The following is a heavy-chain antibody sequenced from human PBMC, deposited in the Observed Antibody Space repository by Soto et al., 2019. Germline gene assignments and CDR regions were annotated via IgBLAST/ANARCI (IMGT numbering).Heavy chain of an antibody. CDR3: AREATIVATFDY. CDR2: IWYDGSNK. CDR1: GFTFSSYG. V-gene: IGHV3-33*01. Sequence: PGGSLRLSCAASGFTFSSYGMHWVRQAPGKGLEWVAVIWYDGSNKYYADSVKGRFTISRDNSKNTLYLQMNSLRAEDTAMYYCAREATIVATFDYWGQGTLVTVSS. D-gene: IGHD1-26*01. J-gene: IGHJ4*02.